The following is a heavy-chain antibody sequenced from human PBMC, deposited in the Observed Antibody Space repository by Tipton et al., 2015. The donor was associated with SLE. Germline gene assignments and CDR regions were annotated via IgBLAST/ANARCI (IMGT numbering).Heavy chain of an antibody. CDR1: GFTFSTSW. CDR2: INTDASST. J-gene: IGHJ6*03. D-gene: IGHD1-26*01. Sequence: SLRLSCAASGFTFSTSWMHWVRQAPGKGLEWVSRINTDASSTTYADSVKGRFTISRDNAKNTLYLQMSSLRAEDTAVYYCARDSAYYYMDVWGKGTTVTVSS. CDR3: ARDSAYYYMDV. V-gene: IGHV3-74*03.